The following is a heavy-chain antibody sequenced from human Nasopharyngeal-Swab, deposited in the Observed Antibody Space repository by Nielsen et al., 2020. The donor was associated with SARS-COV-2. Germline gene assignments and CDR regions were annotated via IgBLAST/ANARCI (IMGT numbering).Heavy chain of an antibody. CDR2: FHHSGST. J-gene: IGHJ2*01. V-gene: IGHV4-59*01. CDR3: ARGYHDKSVYYYDWYFDL. Sequence: RQAPGKGLEWIGNFHHSGSTNYNPSLKSRVTISVDTSKNQFSLKLTSVTAADTAIYYCARGYHDKSVYYYDWYFDLWGRGTLVTVSS. D-gene: IGHD3-22*01.